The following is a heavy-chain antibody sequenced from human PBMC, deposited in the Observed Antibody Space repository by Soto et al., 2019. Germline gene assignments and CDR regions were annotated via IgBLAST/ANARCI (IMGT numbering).Heavy chain of an antibody. Sequence: SETLSLTCTVSGASISVHSYYWTWIRQPPGKGLEWIGSSYYSGTTYFNPSLKSRATISVDTSKNQFSLRLTSVTAADTAIYYCTRRYNWNDNYFDPRGPGALVTVSS. V-gene: IGHV4-39*01. CDR3: TRRYNWNDNYFDP. D-gene: IGHD1-20*01. CDR2: SYYSGTT. J-gene: IGHJ5*02. CDR1: GASISVHSYY.